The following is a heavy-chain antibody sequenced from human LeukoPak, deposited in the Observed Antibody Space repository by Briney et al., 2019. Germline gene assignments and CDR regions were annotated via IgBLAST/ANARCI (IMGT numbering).Heavy chain of an antibody. V-gene: IGHV1-2*02. CDR1: GYTFTGYC. Sequence: ASVKVSCKASGYTFTGYCMHWVRQAPGQGLEWMGWINPNSGGTNYAQKFQGRVTMTRDTSISTAYMELSRLRSDDTAVYYCARGEPYDSSGYWFDPWGQGTLVTVSS. D-gene: IGHD3-22*01. J-gene: IGHJ5*02. CDR3: ARGEPYDSSGYWFDP. CDR2: INPNSGGT.